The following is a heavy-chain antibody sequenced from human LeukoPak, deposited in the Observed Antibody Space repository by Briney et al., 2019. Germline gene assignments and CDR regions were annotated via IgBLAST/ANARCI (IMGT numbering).Heavy chain of an antibody. J-gene: IGHJ4*02. Sequence: SQTLSLTCAISGDXVSSTTAAWNWIRQSPSRGLEWLGRTYYRSRWYSDLAEYVKSRITINPDTSKNQFSLQLNSVTPEDTAVYYCARDVNGDLYYDYWGQGILVTVSS. V-gene: IGHV6-1*01. CDR1: GDXVSSTTAA. CDR2: TYYRSRWYS. D-gene: IGHD4-17*01. CDR3: ARDVNGDLYYDY.